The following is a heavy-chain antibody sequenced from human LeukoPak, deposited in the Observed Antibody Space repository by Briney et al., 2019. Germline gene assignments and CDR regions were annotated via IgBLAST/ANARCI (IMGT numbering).Heavy chain of an antibody. V-gene: IGHV4-59*01. CDR3: ARAGNYYRSASYLGY. Sequence: SETLSLTCTVSGGSISSYCWSWIRQPPGKGLEWIGYIYYSGSTNYNPSLKSRVTISVDTSKNQFSLKLSSVTAADTAVYYCARAGNYYRSASYLGYWGQGTLVTVSS. CDR2: IYYSGST. CDR1: GGSISSYC. J-gene: IGHJ4*02. D-gene: IGHD3-10*01.